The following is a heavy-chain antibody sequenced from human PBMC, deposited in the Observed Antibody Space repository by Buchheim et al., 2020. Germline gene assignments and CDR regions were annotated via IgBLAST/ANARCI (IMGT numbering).Heavy chain of an antibody. V-gene: IGHV4-4*08. D-gene: IGHD2-21*02. Sequence: QVQLQESGPGLVKPSETPSLTCTVSGGSITGSYWCWIRLPPGKGLEWIGYVSASGDSISNPSLESRVTISVETSKNQFSFKLRSATAADTAIYYCARDCGGDCYGHYYGLDVWGQGTT. CDR1: GGSITGSY. CDR2: VSASGDS. J-gene: IGHJ6*02. CDR3: ARDCGGDCYGHYYGLDV.